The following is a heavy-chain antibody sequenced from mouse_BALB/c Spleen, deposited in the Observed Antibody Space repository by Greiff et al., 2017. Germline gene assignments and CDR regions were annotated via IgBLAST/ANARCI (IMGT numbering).Heavy chain of an antibody. CDR3: AKYGNYAMDY. CDR1: GYTFTSYV. D-gene: IGHD2-1*01. CDR2: INPYNDGT. Sequence: EVQGVESGPELVKPGASVKMSCKASGYTFTSYVMHWVKQKPGQGLEWIGYINPYNDGTKYNEKFKGKATLTSDKSSSTAYMELSSLTSEDSAVYYCAKYGNYAMDYWGQGTSVTVSS. V-gene: IGHV1-14*01. J-gene: IGHJ4*01.